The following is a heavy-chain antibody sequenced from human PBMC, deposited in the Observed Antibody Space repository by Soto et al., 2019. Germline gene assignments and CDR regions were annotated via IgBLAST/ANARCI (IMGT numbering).Heavy chain of an antibody. D-gene: IGHD3-3*01. CDR2: IYYSGST. Sequence: SETLSLTCTVSGGSISSYYWSWIRQPPGKGLEWIGYIYYSGSTNYNPSLKSRVTISVDTSKNQFSLKLSSVTAADTAVYYCARDHYDFWSGSYYMDVWGKGTTVTVS. J-gene: IGHJ6*03. V-gene: IGHV4-59*01. CDR1: GGSISSYY. CDR3: ARDHYDFWSGSYYMDV.